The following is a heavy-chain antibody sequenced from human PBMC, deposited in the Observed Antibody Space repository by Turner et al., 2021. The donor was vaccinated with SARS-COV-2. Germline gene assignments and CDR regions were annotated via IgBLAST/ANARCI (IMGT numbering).Heavy chain of an antibody. D-gene: IGHD3-22*01. Sequence: EVQLVESGGGLVQPGGSLRLSCAASGFTFTNHWIGWVRQAPGEGLEGVAIISKDGSQKNYVDSLRGRFTISRDNAKQSLYLQMNSLRADDTAVYYCARDSGYYRFDFWGQGTLVTVSS. CDR2: ISKDGSQK. V-gene: IGHV3-7*03. CDR1: GFTFTNHW. J-gene: IGHJ4*02. CDR3: ARDSGYYRFDF.